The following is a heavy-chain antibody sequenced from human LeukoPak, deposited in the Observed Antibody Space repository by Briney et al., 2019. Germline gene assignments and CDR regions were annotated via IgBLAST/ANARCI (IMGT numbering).Heavy chain of an antibody. J-gene: IGHJ3*02. CDR1: GFTFISYW. CDR3: ARDRYYDSSGKNDAFDI. V-gene: IGHV3-74*01. Sequence: GGSLRLSCAASGFTFISYWMHWVRQAPGKGLVWVSRINGYGSSTDFADSVKGRFTISRDNAKNTLYLQMNSLGAEDTAVYYCARDRYYDSSGKNDAFDIWGQGTMVTVSS. D-gene: IGHD3-22*01. CDR2: INGYGSST.